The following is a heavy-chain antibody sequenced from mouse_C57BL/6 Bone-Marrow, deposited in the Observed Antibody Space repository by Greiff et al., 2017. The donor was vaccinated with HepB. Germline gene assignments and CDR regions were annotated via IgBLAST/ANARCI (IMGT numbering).Heavy chain of an antibody. V-gene: IGHV1-64*01. CDR3: ARAGDFITTVVAPFAY. D-gene: IGHD1-1*01. CDR2: IHPNSGST. CDR1: GYTFTSYW. J-gene: IGHJ3*01. Sequence: VQLQQPGAELVKPGASVKLSCKASGYTFTSYWMHWVKQRPGQGLEWIGMIHPNSGSTNYNEKFKSKATLTVDKSSSTAYMQLSSLTSDDSAVYYCARAGDFITTVVAPFAYWGQGTLVTVAA.